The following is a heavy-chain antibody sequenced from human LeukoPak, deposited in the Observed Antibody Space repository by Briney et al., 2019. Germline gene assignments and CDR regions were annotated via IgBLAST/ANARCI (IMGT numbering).Heavy chain of an antibody. CDR3: AIYRGWLVGFDP. V-gene: IGHV1-18*01. Sequence: ASVKVSCKASGYTFTSYAISWVRQGPGPGLEWMGWISTFNGETTYAQKLLGRVTMTTERSTSTAYMELRSLRSDGTPVYYCAIYRGWLVGFDPSGQGTLVTVSS. CDR1: GYTFTSYA. CDR2: ISTFNGET. D-gene: IGHD5-12*01. J-gene: IGHJ5*02.